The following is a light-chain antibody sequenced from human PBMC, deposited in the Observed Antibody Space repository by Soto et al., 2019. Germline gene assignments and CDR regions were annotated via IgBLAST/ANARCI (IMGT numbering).Light chain of an antibody. J-gene: IGKJ3*01. CDR1: QSVSSSY. CDR3: LQYDTSPFT. CDR2: GAS. Sequence: EIVLTQSPGTLSLSPGERATLSCRASQSVSSSYLAWYQQKPGQTPRLLIYGASNRATGIPDRFSGSGSGTDFTLTISRLEPEDFAVYYCLQYDTSPFTFGPGTKVDTK. V-gene: IGKV3-20*01.